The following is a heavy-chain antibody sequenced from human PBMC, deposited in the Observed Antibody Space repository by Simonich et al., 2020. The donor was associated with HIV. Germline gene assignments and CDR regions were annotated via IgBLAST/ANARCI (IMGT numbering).Heavy chain of an antibody. Sequence: QVRLQQWGAGLLKPSETLSLTCAVYGGSFSGYSWSWIRQSPGKGLEWIGEINNFGSTNYNPSLKGRVTISVDTSKNQFSLKLSSVTAADTAVFYCARGYCSRTSCMGGDTFDIWGQGTVVTVS. CDR1: GGSFSGYS. CDR2: INNFGST. CDR3: ARGYCSRTSCMGGDTFDI. V-gene: IGHV4-34*01. J-gene: IGHJ3*02. D-gene: IGHD2-2*01.